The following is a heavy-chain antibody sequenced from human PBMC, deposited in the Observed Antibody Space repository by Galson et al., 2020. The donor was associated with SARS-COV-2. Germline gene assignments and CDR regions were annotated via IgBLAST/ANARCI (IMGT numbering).Heavy chain of an antibody. CDR3: ARGRAPYYYYYGMDV. V-gene: IGHV3-33*01. CDR2: IWYDGSNK. CDR1: GFTFSSYG. Sequence: GESLKISCAASGFTFSSYGMHWVRQAPGKGLEWVAVIWYDGSNKYYADSVKGRFTISRDNSKNTLYLQMNSLRAEDTAVYYCARGRAPYYYYYGMDVWGQGTTVTVSS. J-gene: IGHJ6*02.